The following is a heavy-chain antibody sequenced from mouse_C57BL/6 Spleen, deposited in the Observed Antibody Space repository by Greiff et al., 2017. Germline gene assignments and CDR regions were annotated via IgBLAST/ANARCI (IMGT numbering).Heavy chain of an antibody. CDR1: GYSFTGYY. CDR2: INPSTGGT. V-gene: IGHV1-42*01. J-gene: IGHJ2*01. Sequence: VQLQQSGPELVKPGASVKISCKASGYSFTGYYMNWVKQSPEKSLEWIGEINPSTGGTNYNQKFKAKATLTVDKSSSTAYMQLQSLTSEDSAVYYCSRGYYGFDYWGQGTTLTVSS. D-gene: IGHD1-1*01. CDR3: SRGYYGFDY.